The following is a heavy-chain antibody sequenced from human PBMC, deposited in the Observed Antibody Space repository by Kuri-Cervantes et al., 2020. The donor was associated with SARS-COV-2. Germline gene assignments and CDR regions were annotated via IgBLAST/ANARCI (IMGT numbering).Heavy chain of an antibody. CDR1: GFTFSSYA. CDR2: ISYDGSNK. V-gene: IGHV3-30*07. J-gene: IGHJ4*02. Sequence: GESLKISCAASGFTFSSYAMHWVRQAPGKGLEWVAVISYDGSNKYYADSVKGRFTISRDNSKNTLYLQMNSLRAEDTAVYYCAKVYCTNGVCSPYYFDYWGQGTLVTVSS. CDR3: AKVYCTNGVCSPYYFDY. D-gene: IGHD2-8*01.